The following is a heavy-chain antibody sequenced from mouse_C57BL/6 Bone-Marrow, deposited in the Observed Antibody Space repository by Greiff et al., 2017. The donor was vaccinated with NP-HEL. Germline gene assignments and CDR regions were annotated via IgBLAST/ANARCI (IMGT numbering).Heavy chain of an antibody. CDR2: ILPGSGST. V-gene: IGHV1-9*01. CDR1: GYTFTGYW. D-gene: IGHD1-1*01. Sequence: VQLQQSGAELMKPGASVKLSCKATGYTFTGYWIEWVKQRPGHGLEWIGEILPGSGSTNYNEKFKGKATFTADTSSNTAYMQLSSLTTEDSAIYSCARGAITPVVATDYAMDYWGQGTSVTVSS. CDR3: ARGAITPVVATDYAMDY. J-gene: IGHJ4*01.